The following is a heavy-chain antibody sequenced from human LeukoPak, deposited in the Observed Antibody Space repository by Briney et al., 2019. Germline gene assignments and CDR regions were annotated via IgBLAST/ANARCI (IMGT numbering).Heavy chain of an antibody. J-gene: IGHJ2*01. V-gene: IGHV4-59*12. CDR2: IYYSGST. Sequence: SETLSLTCTVSGGSISSYYWSWIRQPPGKGLEWIGYIYYSGSTNYNPSLKSRVTISVDTSKNQFSLKLSSVTAADTAVYYCATDFSSSPGYFDLWGRGTLVTVSS. CDR1: GGSISSYY. CDR3: ATDFSSSPGYFDL. D-gene: IGHD6-6*01.